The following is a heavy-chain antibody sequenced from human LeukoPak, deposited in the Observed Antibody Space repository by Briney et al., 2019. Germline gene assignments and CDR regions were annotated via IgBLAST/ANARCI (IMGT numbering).Heavy chain of an antibody. CDR3: ARDRAGYNWVDY. J-gene: IGHJ4*02. V-gene: IGHV3-48*01. CDR1: GFTFNRHS. CDR2: ISSSSSHI. Sequence: GGSLRLSCVGSGFTFNRHSMNWVRQAPGKGLEWISYISSSSSHIYYSDSVKGRFTISRDNAKNSVYLQMNSLRAEDTAVYFCARDRAGYNWVDYWGQGTLVPVSS. D-gene: IGHD5-24*01.